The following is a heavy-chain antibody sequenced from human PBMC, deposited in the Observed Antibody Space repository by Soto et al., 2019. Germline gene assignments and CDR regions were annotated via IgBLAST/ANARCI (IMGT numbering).Heavy chain of an antibody. CDR3: ARWGPDSSSSGLCDY. Sequence: GGSLRLSCAASGFTFSSYGMHWVRQAPGKGLEWVAVIWYDGSNKYYADSVKGRFTISRDNSKNTLYLQMNSLRAEDTAVYYCARWGPDSSSSGLCDYWGQGTLVTVSS. CDR2: IWYDGSNK. CDR1: GFTFSSYG. D-gene: IGHD6-6*01. J-gene: IGHJ4*02. V-gene: IGHV3-33*01.